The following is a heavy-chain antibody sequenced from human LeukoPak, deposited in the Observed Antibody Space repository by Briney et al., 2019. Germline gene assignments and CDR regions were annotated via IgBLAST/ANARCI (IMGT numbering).Heavy chain of an antibody. D-gene: IGHD6-19*01. CDR3: ARDDREAYSSGWFFDY. CDR2: IRYDGSNE. Sequence: SGGSLRLSCAASGFTFSRYGMHWVRQTPGKGLEWVAFIRYDGSNEYYADSVKGRFTISRDNSKNTLYLQMNSLRAEDTAVYYCARDDREAYSSGWFFDYWGQGTLVTVSS. CDR1: GFTFSRYG. V-gene: IGHV3-30*02. J-gene: IGHJ4*02.